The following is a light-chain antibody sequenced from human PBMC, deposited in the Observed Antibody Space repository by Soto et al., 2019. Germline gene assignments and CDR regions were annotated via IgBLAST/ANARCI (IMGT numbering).Light chain of an antibody. CDR3: QQLNTYPLT. J-gene: IGKJ3*01. CDR2: AAS. V-gene: IGKV1-9*01. Sequence: DIQLTQSPSFLSASVGDRVTITCRASQGISSYLGWYQQKPGKAPKLLIYAASTLESGVPSRFSGSGSGTEFTLTISSLQPEDFATYYCQQLNTYPLTFGPGTKVDIK. CDR1: QGISSY.